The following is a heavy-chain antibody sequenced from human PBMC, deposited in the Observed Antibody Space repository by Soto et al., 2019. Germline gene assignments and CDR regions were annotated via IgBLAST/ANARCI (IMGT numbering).Heavy chain of an antibody. CDR3: ARGILGPGDYYYGMDV. J-gene: IGHJ6*02. Sequence: GRSLRLSCAASGFTFSNYDMHWVRQATGKGLEWVSAIGSAGDTYYPDSVKGRFTISRENAESSLYRQMNSLRVGDTAVYYCARGILGPGDYYYGMDVWGQGTTVTVSS. CDR1: GFTFSNYD. V-gene: IGHV3-13*01. CDR2: IGSAGDT. D-gene: IGHD7-27*01.